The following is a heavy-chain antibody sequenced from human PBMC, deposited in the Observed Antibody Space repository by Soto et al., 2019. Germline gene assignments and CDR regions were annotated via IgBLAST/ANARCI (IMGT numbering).Heavy chain of an antibody. Sequence: SVKVSCKASGGTFSSYAISWVRQAPGQGLEWMGGIIPIFGTANYAQKFQGRVTITADESTSTAYMELSSLRSEDTAVYYCAREVDYGDTNWFDPWGQGTLVTVSS. D-gene: IGHD4-17*01. CDR1: GGTFSSYA. J-gene: IGHJ5*02. CDR2: IIPIFGTA. CDR3: AREVDYGDTNWFDP. V-gene: IGHV1-69*13.